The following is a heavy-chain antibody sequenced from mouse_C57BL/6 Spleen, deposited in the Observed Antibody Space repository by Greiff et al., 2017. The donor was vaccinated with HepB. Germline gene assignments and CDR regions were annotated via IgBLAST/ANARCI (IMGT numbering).Heavy chain of an antibody. CDR2: IDPNSGGT. CDR3: ARGQTTVVATRYFDV. J-gene: IGHJ1*03. CDR1: GYTFTSYW. D-gene: IGHD1-1*01. V-gene: IGHV1-72*01. Sequence: VQLQQPGAELVKPGASVKLSCKASGYTFTSYWMHWVKQRPGRGLEWIGRIDPNSGGTKYNEKFKSKATLTVDKPSSTAYMQLSGLTSEDSAVYYCARGQTTVVATRYFDVWGTGTTVTVSS.